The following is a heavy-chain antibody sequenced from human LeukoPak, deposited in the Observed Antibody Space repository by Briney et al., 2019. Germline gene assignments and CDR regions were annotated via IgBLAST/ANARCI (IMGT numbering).Heavy chain of an antibody. V-gene: IGHV3-30*18. Sequence: GRSLRLSCAASGFIFSTRGMHWVRQAPGKGLEWVSLISYDGSTKYYADFVEGRFTISRDNSKSTLYLQLNSLRVEDTAVYYCAKDRHFYGAGTYYNLDYWGQGTLVTVSS. CDR3: AKDRHFYGAGTYYNLDY. CDR1: GFIFSTRG. J-gene: IGHJ4*02. D-gene: IGHD3-10*01. CDR2: ISYDGSTK.